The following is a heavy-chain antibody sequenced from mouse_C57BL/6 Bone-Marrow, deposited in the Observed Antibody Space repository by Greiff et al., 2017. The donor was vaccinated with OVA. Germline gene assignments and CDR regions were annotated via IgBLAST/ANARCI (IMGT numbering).Heavy chain of an antibody. CDR3: ANYYGSSIDY. CDR1: GYTFTSYG. V-gene: IGHV1-81*01. D-gene: IGHD1-1*01. Sequence: QVQLKESGAELARPGASVKLSCKASGYTFTSYGISWVKQRTGQGLEWIGEIYPRSGNTYYNEKFKGKATLTADKSSSTAYMELRSLTSEDSAFYFCANYYGSSIDYWGQGTTLTVSS. J-gene: IGHJ2*01. CDR2: IYPRSGNT.